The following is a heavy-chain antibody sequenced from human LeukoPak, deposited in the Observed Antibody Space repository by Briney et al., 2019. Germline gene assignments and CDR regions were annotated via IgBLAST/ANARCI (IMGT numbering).Heavy chain of an antibody. J-gene: IGHJ1*01. CDR2: INHSGST. D-gene: IGHD3-22*01. CDR3: ARRYYDSSGYPPHAEYFQH. Sequence: PSETLSLTCAVYGGSFSGYYWSWIRQPPGKGLEWIGEINHSGSTNYNPSLKSRVTISVDTSKNQFSLKLSSVTAADTAVYYCARRYYDSSGYPPHAEYFQHWGQGTLVTVSS. CDR1: GGSFSGYY. V-gene: IGHV4-34*01.